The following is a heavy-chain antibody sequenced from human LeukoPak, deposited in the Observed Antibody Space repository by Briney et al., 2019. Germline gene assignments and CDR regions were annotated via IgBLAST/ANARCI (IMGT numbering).Heavy chain of an antibody. D-gene: IGHD1-26*01. V-gene: IGHV3-30*02. Sequence: GGSLRLSCAASGFTFSNYGMHWVRQAPGKGLEWVTFIYYDGYNKYYADSVKGRFTISRDNSKNTMFLQMNSLRAEDTAVYYCAKVKLRPGGSFDYWGQGTLVTVSS. CDR2: IYYDGYNK. J-gene: IGHJ4*02. CDR3: AKVKLRPGGSFDY. CDR1: GFTFSNYG.